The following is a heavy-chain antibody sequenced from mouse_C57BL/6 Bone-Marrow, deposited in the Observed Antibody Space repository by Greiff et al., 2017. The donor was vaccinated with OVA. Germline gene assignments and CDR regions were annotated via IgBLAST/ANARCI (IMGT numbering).Heavy chain of an antibody. D-gene: IGHD2-4*01. CDR1: GYTFTDYY. Sequence: VQLQQSGPELVKPGASVKISCKASGYTFTDYYMNWVKQSHGKSLEWIGDINPNNGGTSYNQKFKGKATLTVDKSSSTAYMELRSLTSEDSAVYYCARDYDYWYFDVWGTGTTVTVSS. CDR2: INPNNGGT. CDR3: ARDYDYWYFDV. J-gene: IGHJ1*03. V-gene: IGHV1-26*01.